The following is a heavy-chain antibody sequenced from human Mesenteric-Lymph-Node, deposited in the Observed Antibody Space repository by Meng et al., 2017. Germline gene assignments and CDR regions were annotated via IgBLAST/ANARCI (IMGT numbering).Heavy chain of an antibody. CDR3: ARGYYGGNSDFDY. CDR2: IWSDGSNR. D-gene: IGHD4-23*01. CDR1: GFTFRSYG. V-gene: IGHV3-33*01. J-gene: IGHJ4*02. Sequence: QVQLVESGGGVVQPGRSLRLSCAASGFTFRSYGMLWVRQAPGKGLEWVAVIWSDGSNRYYADSVKGRFAISRDISKNTLILQMNSLRAEDTAVYYCARGYYGGNSDFDYWGQGTLVTVSS.